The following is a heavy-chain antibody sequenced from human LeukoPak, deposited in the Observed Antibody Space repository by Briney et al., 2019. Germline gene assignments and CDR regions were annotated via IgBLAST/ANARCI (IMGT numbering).Heavy chain of an antibody. CDR1: GGTFSSYA. D-gene: IGHD3-22*01. Sequence: ASVKVSCKASGGTFSSYAISWGRQAPGQGLEWMGRIIPIFGTANYAQKFQGRVTITTDESTSTACMELSSLRSEDTAVYYCASLGYYDSSGYGYWGQGTLVTVSS. CDR3: ASLGYYDSSGYGY. J-gene: IGHJ4*02. V-gene: IGHV1-69*05. CDR2: IIPIFGTA.